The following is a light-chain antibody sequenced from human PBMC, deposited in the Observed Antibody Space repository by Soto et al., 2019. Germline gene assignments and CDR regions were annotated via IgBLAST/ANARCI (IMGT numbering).Light chain of an antibody. CDR3: KQSGGSHRT. Sequence: EIVLTQSPGTLSLPPGQGATLSCRSSQSISSNFLAWYQQKRGQDTRIIIHGEYNRATGIKDRFSGSGSGTDFTLTITRMEPEDFAVYYCKQSGGSHRTLGKGKQVDLK. CDR2: GEY. J-gene: IGKJ1*01. V-gene: IGKV3-20*01. CDR1: QSISSNF.